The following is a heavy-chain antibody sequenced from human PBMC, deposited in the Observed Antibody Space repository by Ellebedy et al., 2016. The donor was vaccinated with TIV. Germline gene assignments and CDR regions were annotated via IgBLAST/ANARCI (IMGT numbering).Heavy chain of an antibody. V-gene: IGHV3-30*18. D-gene: IGHD4-23*01. J-gene: IGHJ6*02. CDR2: ISDDGRLK. Sequence: GESLKISXAASGMNFFGYGMHWVRQAPGKGLEWVALISDDGRLKHYADSVKGRFTISRDNSKNTLYLQMDSLRPEDTAVYYCAKVSGNSHYYALDVWGQGTTVTVSS. CDR3: AKVSGNSHYYALDV. CDR1: GMNFFGYG.